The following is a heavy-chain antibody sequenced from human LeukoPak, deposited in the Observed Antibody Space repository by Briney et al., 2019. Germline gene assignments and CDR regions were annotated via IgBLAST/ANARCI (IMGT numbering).Heavy chain of an antibody. Sequence: SETLSLTCAVYGGSFSDYYWSWIRQPPGKGLEWIGEINHSGSTNYNPSLKSRVTISVDTSKNQFSLKLSSVTAADTAVYYCARGHCSSTSCYLGGRSYFDYWGQGALVTVSS. CDR2: INHSGST. V-gene: IGHV4-34*01. CDR3: ARGHCSSTSCYLGGRSYFDY. D-gene: IGHD2-2*01. J-gene: IGHJ4*02. CDR1: GGSFSDYY.